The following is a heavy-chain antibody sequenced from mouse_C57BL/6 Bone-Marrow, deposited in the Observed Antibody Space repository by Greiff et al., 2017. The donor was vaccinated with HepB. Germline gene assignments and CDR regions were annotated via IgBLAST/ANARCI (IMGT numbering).Heavy chain of an antibody. D-gene: IGHD2-4*01. V-gene: IGHV3-1*01. CDR2: ISYSGST. CDR1: GYSITSGYD. CDR3: ASGGNYDYDPHYFDY. Sequence: EVMLVESGPGMVKPSQSLSLTCTVTGYSITSGYDWHWIRHFPGNKLEWMGYISYSGSTNYNPSLKSRISITHDTSKNHFFLKLNSVTTEDTATYYCASGGNYDYDPHYFDYWGQGTTLTVSS. J-gene: IGHJ2*01.